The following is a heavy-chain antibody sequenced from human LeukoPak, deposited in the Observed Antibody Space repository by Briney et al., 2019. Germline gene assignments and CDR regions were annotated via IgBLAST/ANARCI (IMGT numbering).Heavy chain of an antibody. J-gene: IGHJ4*01. CDR2: INHSGST. CDR3: ARGPQWELIDY. V-gene: IGHV4-34*01. CDR1: GGSFSGYY. D-gene: IGHD1-26*01. Sequence: SETLSLTCAVYGGSFSGYYWSWIRQPPGKGLEWIGEINHSGSTNYNPSLKSRVTISVDTSKNQFSLKLSSVTAADTAVYYCARGPQWELIDYWGHGTLVTVSS.